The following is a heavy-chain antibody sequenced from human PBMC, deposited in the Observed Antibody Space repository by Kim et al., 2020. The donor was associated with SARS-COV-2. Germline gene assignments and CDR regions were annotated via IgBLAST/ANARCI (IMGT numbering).Heavy chain of an antibody. CDR2: ISDSGNTI. J-gene: IGHJ4*02. V-gene: IGHV3-48*03. D-gene: IGHD3-22*01. CDR1: GFTFRSYE. Sequence: GGSLRLSCAASGFTFRSYEMNWVRQAPGKGLEWVSYISDSGNTIYYADSVKGRFTISRDNAKNSLYLQMNSLRAEDTAVYYCAPNYYDTSGYYSGDNWGQRALVTVSS. CDR3: APNYYDTSGYYSGDN.